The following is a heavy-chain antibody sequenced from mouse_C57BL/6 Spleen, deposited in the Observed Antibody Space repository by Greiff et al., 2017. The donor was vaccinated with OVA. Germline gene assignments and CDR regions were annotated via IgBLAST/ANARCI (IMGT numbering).Heavy chain of an antibody. D-gene: IGHD1-1*01. V-gene: IGHV1-82*01. CDR3: AREGVGRAMDY. CDR1: GYAFSSSW. CDR2: IYPGDGDT. J-gene: IGHJ4*01. Sequence: VQLVESGPELVKPGASVKISCKASGYAFSSSWMNWVKQRPGKGLEWIGRIYPGDGDTNYNGKFKGKATLTADKSSSTAYMQLSSLTSEDSAVYFCAREGVGRAMDYWGQGTSVTVSS.